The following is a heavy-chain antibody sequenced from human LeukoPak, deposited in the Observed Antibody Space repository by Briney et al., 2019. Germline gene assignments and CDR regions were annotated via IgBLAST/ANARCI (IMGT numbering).Heavy chain of an antibody. J-gene: IGHJ4*02. V-gene: IGHV4-39*01. CDR1: GDSISSSSYY. Sequence: ASETLSLTCTVSGDSISSSSYYWGWIRQPPGKGLEWIGNIYYSGSTYYNPSLKSRLTMSVDTSKNQFSLKLRSVTAADTAVYYCASLCVPGDFDYWGQGTLVTVSS. CDR2: IYYSGST. CDR3: ASLCVPGDFDY.